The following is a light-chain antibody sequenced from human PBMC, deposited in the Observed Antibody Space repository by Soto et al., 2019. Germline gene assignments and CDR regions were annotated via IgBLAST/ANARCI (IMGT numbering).Light chain of an antibody. CDR1: QSISSSY. V-gene: IGKV3-20*01. J-gene: IGKJ1*01. CDR2: GAS. Sequence: EIVLTQSPGTLSLSPGERTTLSCRASQSISSSYLAWYQQKPGQAPRLLVYGASSRATGIPDRFSGSGSGTDFHLTISRMEPEDFALYYCQEDSSTFLTVGQRTKVEIK. CDR3: QEDSSTFLT.